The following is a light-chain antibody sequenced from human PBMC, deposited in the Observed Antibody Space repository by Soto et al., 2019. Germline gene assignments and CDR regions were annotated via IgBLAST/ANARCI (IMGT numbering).Light chain of an antibody. J-gene: IGKJ1*01. CDR1: QGIRND. CDR2: AAS. Sequence: AIPMTQSPSSLSASVGDRVTITCRASQGIRNDLGWYQQKPGKAPKLLIYAASSLQSGVPSRFSGSGSGTEFTLTISSLQTDDFSTYYCQQYHSYWTFGQGTKVDIK. CDR3: QQYHSYWT. V-gene: IGKV1-6*01.